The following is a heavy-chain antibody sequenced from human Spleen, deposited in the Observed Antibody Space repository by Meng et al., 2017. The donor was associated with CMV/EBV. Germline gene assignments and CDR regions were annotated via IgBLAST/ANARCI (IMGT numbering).Heavy chain of an antibody. J-gene: IGHJ4*02. CDR1: GYTFNSYG. Sequence: SGYTFNSYGITWARQAPGEGLEWMGWISAYRGDTNYAQKFQDRVTMTTDRSTSTAYMELRSLRYDDTAVYFCARASMIAVVLDFDYWGQGSLVTVSS. CDR2: ISAYRGDT. D-gene: IGHD3-22*01. V-gene: IGHV1-18*04. CDR3: ARASMIAVVLDFDY.